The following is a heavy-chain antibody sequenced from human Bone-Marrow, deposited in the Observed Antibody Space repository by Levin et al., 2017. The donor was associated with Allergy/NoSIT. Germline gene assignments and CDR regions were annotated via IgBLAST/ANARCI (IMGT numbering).Heavy chain of an antibody. CDR3: ARMEDGKDYFDY. D-gene: IGHD1-14*01. Sequence: SGPTLVKPTQTLTLTCTFSGFSLTTIDMSVSWIRQSPGKALEWLARIDWDGDKFYSSSLKTRLTISTDTSKTQVVLTMTNMDPVDTATYYCARMEDGKDYFDYWGRGTLVTVSS. V-gene: IGHV2-70*17. J-gene: IGHJ4*02. CDR2: IDWDGDK. CDR1: GFSLTTIDMS.